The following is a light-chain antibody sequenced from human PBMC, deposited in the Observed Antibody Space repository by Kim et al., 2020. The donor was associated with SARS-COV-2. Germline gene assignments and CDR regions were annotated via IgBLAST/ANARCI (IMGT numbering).Light chain of an antibody. CDR3: QQRTNGPPFT. V-gene: IGKV3-11*01. CDR2: DAS. CDR1: QSVSTY. J-gene: IGKJ3*01. Sequence: SPGERATLAGRASQSVSTYLAWYQQKPGQAPRLLIYDASNRATGIPARFSGSGSGTDFTLTISILEPEDFAVYYCQQRTNGPPFTFGPGTKVDIK.